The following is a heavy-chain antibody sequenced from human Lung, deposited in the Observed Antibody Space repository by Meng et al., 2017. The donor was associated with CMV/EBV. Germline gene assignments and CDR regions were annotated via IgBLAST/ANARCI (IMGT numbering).Heavy chain of an antibody. D-gene: IGHD2-21*01. Sequence: SXAASGFTCSDYYMSWIRQAPGKGLEWVAYISSSGSTIYYANSVKGRFTISRDNAKNSLYLQMTSLRAEDTAVYYCARVFSIPYGMDVWGQGTTVTVSS. CDR3: ARVFSIPYGMDV. J-gene: IGHJ6*02. V-gene: IGHV3-11*01. CDR1: GFTCSDYY. CDR2: ISSSGSTI.